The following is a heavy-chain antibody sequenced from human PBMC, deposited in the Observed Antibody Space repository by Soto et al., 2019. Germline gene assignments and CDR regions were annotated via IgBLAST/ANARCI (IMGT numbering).Heavy chain of an antibody. CDR2: ISAYNGNT. CDR3: ARTVEDILTGYPLSVWFDP. Sequence: GASVKVSCKASGYTFTSYGISWVRQAPGQGLEWMGWISAYNGNTNYAQKLQGRVAMTTDTSTSTAYMELRSLRSDDTAVYYCARTVEDILTGYPLSVWFDPWGQGTLVTVSS. CDR1: GYTFTSYG. J-gene: IGHJ5*02. V-gene: IGHV1-18*04. D-gene: IGHD3-9*01.